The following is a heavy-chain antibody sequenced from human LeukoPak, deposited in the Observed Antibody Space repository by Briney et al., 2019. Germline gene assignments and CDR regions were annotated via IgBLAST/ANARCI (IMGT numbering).Heavy chain of an antibody. Sequence: GGSLRLSCAASGFTFSSYGMHWVRQAPGKGLEWVIFVRYDGNNEYYADSVKGRFTISRDNSKNTLYLQVNSLRDEDTAVYYCAKARGSSSHDAFDIWGQGTMVTVSS. D-gene: IGHD6-6*01. CDR1: GFTFSSYG. J-gene: IGHJ3*02. CDR2: VRYDGNNE. V-gene: IGHV3-30*02. CDR3: AKARGSSSHDAFDI.